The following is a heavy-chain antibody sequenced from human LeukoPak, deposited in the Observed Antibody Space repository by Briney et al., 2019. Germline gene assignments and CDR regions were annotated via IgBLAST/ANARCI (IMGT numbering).Heavy chain of an antibody. CDR2: INSDGSST. J-gene: IGHJ6*02. CDR1: GFTFSSYW. D-gene: IGHD3-10*01. CDR3: ARDWGSGSLGPYYGMDV. V-gene: IGHV3-74*01. Sequence: PGGSLRLSCAASGFTFSSYWMHWVRQAPGKGLVWVSRINSDGSSTSYADSVKGRFTISRDNAKNSLYLQMNSLRAEDTAVYYCARDWGSGSLGPYYGMDVWGQGTTVTVSS.